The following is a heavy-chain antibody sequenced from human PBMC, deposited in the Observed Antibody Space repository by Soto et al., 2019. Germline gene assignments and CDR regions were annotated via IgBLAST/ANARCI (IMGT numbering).Heavy chain of an antibody. D-gene: IGHD3-10*01. V-gene: IGHV4-4*02. CDR1: GGSISSSNW. Sequence: SETLSLTCAVSGGSISSSNWWSWVRQPPGKGLEWIGEIYHSGSTNYNPSLKSRVTISVDKSKNQFSLKLSSVTAADTAVYYCATLLLWFGELLAIDYWGQGTLVT. CDR2: IYHSGST. J-gene: IGHJ4*02. CDR3: ATLLLWFGELLAIDY.